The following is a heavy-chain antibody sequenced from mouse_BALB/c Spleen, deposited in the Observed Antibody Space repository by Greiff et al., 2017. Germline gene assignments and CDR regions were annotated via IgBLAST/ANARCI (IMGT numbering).Heavy chain of an antibody. V-gene: IGHV1S81*02. D-gene: IGHD1-1*01. CDR1: GYTFTSYY. CDR3: TRRPPNSYDSSWFAY. CDR2: INPSNGGT. Sequence: VQLQQSGAELVKPGASVKLSCKASGYTFTSYYMYWVKQRPGQGLEWIGGINPSNGGTNFNEKFKSKATLTVDKSSSTAYMQLSSLTSEDSAVYYWTRRPPNSYDSSWFAYWGQGTLVTVSA. J-gene: IGHJ3*01.